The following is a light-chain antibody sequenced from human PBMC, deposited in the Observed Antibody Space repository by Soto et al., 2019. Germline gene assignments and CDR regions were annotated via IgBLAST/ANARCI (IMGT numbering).Light chain of an antibody. J-gene: IGKJ1*01. CDR2: KAA. V-gene: IGKV1-5*03. Sequence: DIQMTQSPSTLSASLGDRVTITCRASQSISSWLAWYQQKPGKAPKLLIYKAASLESGVPSRFSGSGSGTEFTLTISSLQPDDFATYYCQQYNYYSRTFGQGTKV. CDR3: QQYNYYSRT. CDR1: QSISSW.